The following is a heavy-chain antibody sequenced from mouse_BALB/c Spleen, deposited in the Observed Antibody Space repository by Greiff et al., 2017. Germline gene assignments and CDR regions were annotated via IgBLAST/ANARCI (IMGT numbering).Heavy chain of an antibody. V-gene: IGHV1S81*02. CDR1: GYTFTSYW. CDR3: ARLGAMDY. J-gene: IGHJ4*01. CDR2: INPSNGRT. Sequence: QVQLQQPGAELVKPGASVKLSCKASGYTFTSYWMHWVKQRPGQGLEWIGEINPSNGRTNYNEKFKSKATLTVDKSSSTAYMQLSSLTSEDSAVYYCARLGAMDYWGQGTSVTVSS.